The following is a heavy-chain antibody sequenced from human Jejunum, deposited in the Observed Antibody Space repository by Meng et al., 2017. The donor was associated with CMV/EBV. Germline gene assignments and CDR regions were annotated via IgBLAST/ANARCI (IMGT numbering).Heavy chain of an antibody. D-gene: IGHD5-18*01. CDR3: ARGPGYSYHDYLDY. CDR1: ESVSRSSAA. V-gene: IGHV6-1*01. Sequence: ESVSRSSAAWNWIRQSPARGIEWVGRTYYRSRWYTDYAVSVKSRIAIDADTSKNQFFLQLDSVTPEDTAVYFCARGPGYSYHDYLDYWGQRTLVTVSS. J-gene: IGHJ4*02. CDR2: TYYRSRWYT.